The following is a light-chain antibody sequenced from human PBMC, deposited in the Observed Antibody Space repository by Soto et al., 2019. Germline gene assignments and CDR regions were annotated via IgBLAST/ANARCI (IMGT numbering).Light chain of an antibody. CDR1: QSVSSN. J-gene: IGKJ1*01. CDR3: QQYNNWPPWT. Sequence: EIVMTQSPATLSVSPGERATLSCRASQSVSSNLAWYQQKPGHAPRLLIYGASTRATGIPARFSGSGSGTKFTLTISSLQSEDFAVDYCQQYNNWPPWTFGQGTKVEIK. V-gene: IGKV3-15*01. CDR2: GAS.